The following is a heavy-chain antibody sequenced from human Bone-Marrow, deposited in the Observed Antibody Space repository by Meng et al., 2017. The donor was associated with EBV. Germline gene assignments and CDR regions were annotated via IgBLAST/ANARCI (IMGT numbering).Heavy chain of an antibody. J-gene: IGHJ5*02. V-gene: IGHV1-46*01. CDR2: INPSGGST. CDR3: AISRIVGATGSWFDP. Sequence: QMQLVQSGTEVKKPGASVKVSCKASGYTFTSYYMHWVRQAPGQGLEWMGIINPSGGSTSYAQKFQGRVTMTRDTSTSTVYMELSSLRSEDTAVYYCAISRIVGATGSWFDPWGQGTLVTVSS. CDR1: GYTFTSYY. D-gene: IGHD1-26*01.